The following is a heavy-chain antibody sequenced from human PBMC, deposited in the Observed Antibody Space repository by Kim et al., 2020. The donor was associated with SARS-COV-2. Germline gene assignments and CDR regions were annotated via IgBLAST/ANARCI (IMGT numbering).Heavy chain of an antibody. CDR2: INPNSGGT. CDR1: GYTFTGYY. D-gene: IGHD5-18*01. J-gene: IGHJ4*02. V-gene: IGHV1-2*02. CDR3: AVGNVTGYSYGLDFDY. Sequence: ASVKVSCKASGYTFTGYYMHWVRQAPGQGLEWMGWINPNSGGTNYAQKFQGRVTMTRDTSISTAYMELSRLRSDDTAVYYCAVGNVTGYSYGLDFDYWGQGTLVTVSS.